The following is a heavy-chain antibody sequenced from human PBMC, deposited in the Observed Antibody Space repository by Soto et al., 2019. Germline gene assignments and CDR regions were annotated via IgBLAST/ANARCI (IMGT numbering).Heavy chain of an antibody. D-gene: IGHD7-27*01. V-gene: IGHV3-48*02. CDR2: ISTSSSHI. CDR1: GFTLSSYR. Sequence: EVQLVESGGGLVQPGGSLRLSCAASGFTLSSYRMNWVRQALGQGLEWVSYISTSSSHIEYADSVKGRFTISRDNAKNSLYLQMNSLRDEDTAVYYCARDMGWGSWYFDLWGRGTLVTVSS. J-gene: IGHJ2*01. CDR3: ARDMGWGSWYFDL.